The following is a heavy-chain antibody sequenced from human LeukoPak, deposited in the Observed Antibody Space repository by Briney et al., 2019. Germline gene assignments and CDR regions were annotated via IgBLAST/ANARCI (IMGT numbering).Heavy chain of an antibody. CDR2: IYSGGNT. V-gene: IGHV3-53*01. CDR1: GFTVSNNY. D-gene: IGHD6-19*01. J-gene: IGHJ5*02. CDR3: ARDLYRSGWGPFFDP. Sequence: AGSLKLSCAASGFTVSNNYMSWVRQAPGKGLDRDSVIYSGGNTYYADSVKGRFTISRDNSKITLYLQMNSLRAEDTAVYYCARDLYRSGWGPFFDPWGQGTLVTVSS.